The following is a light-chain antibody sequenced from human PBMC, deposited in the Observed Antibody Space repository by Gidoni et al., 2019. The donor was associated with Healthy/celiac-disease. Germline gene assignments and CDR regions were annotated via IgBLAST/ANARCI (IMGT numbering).Light chain of an antibody. CDR2: DNN. Sequence: QSVLTQPPSVSASPGQKVTISCSGSSSTSGNNYVSWYQQLPGTAPKLLIYDNNKRPSGIPDRFSGSKSGTSATLGITGLQTGDEADYYCGTWDSSLSAYVFGTGTKVTVL. CDR1: SSTSGNNY. V-gene: IGLV1-51*01. CDR3: GTWDSSLSAYV. J-gene: IGLJ1*01.